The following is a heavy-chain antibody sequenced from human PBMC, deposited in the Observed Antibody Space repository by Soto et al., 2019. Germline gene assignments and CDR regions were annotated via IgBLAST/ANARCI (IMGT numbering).Heavy chain of an antibody. CDR3: AREAVHAANCIDS. CDR2: ISGYNGNT. V-gene: IGHV1-18*01. CDR1: GYIFINYG. J-gene: IGHJ5*02. Sequence: ASVKVSCKASGYIFINYGITWVRQAPGQGLEWMGWISGYNGNTKYADKLQGRVTMTTDTSTTTAYMELRSLRSDDTAVYYCAREAVHAANCIDSWGQGTLVTVSS. D-gene: IGHD2-2*01.